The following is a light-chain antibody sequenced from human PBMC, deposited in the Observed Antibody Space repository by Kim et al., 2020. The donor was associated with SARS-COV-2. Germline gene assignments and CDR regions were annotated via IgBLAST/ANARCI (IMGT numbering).Light chain of an antibody. J-gene: IGKJ1*01. CDR3: QQYRSWWT. Sequence: SVSPGERATLCCRASQSIGNNLAWYQQKPGPAPRLLIYDASTRAIGIPARISGSGSGTEFTLTISSLQSEDFAVYYCQQYRSWWTFGQGTKVDIK. CDR1: QSIGNN. V-gene: IGKV3-15*01. CDR2: DAS.